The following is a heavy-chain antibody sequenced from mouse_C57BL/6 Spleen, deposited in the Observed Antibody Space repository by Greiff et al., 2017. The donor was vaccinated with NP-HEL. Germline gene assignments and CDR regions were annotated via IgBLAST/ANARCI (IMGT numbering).Heavy chain of an antibody. J-gene: IGHJ4*01. Sequence: EVQVEESEGGLVQPGSSMKLSCTASGFTFSDYYMAWVRQVPEKGLEWVANINYDGSSTYYLDSLKSRFIISRDNAKNILYLQMSSLKSEDTATYYCARVYYGNYDYAMDYWGQGTSVTVSS. CDR2: INYDGSST. V-gene: IGHV5-16*01. D-gene: IGHD2-1*01. CDR1: GFTFSDYY. CDR3: ARVYYGNYDYAMDY.